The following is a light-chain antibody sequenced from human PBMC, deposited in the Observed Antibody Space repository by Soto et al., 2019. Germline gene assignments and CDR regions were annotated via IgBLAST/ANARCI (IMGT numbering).Light chain of an antibody. V-gene: IGLV2-14*01. CDR3: SSYTSSSTIV. Sequence: QSALTQPASGSGSPVQSITISCTGTSSDVGGYNYVSWYQQHPGKAPTLMSYEVSNRPSWVSNRFSGTQSGNTASLTISGLKAEDEADYYCSSYTSSSTIVFGTGTKLTVL. J-gene: IGLJ1*01. CDR2: EVS. CDR1: SSDVGGYNY.